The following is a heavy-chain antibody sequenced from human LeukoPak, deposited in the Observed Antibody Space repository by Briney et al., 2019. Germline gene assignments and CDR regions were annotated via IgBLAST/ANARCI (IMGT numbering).Heavy chain of an antibody. CDR1: GGSISSYY. CDR3: ARGTLGYCSSTSCYPYYYYYMDV. D-gene: IGHD2-2*01. J-gene: IGHJ6*03. Sequence: KPSETLSLTCTVSGGSISSYYWSWIRQPAGKGLEWIGRIYTSGSTNYNPSLKSRVTMSVDTSKNQFSLKLSSVTAADTAVYYCARGTLGYCSSTSCYPYYYYYMDVWGKGTTVTVSS. V-gene: IGHV4-4*07. CDR2: IYTSGST.